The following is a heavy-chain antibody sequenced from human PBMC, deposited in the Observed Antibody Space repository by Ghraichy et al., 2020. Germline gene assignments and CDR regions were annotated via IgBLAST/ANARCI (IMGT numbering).Heavy chain of an antibody. V-gene: IGHV4-59*01. CDR2: IYYSGST. CDR3: ARPAELVGLFDI. J-gene: IGHJ3*02. D-gene: IGHD6-13*01. Sequence: SETLSLTCTVSGGSISSYYWSWIRQPPGKGLEWIGYIYYSGSTNYNPSLKSRVTISVDTSKNQFSLKLSSVTAADTAVYYCARPAELVGLFDIWGQGTMVTVSS. CDR1: GGSISSYY.